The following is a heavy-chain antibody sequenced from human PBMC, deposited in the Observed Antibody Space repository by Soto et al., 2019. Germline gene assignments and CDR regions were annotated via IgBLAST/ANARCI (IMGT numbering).Heavy chain of an antibody. J-gene: IGHJ4*02. CDR1: GYTFSNYD. CDR2: VNPNNGDT. V-gene: IGHV1-8*01. D-gene: IGHD3-10*01. CDR3: AKVSRKGSAIDFDY. Sequence: QVQLVQSGAEQKKHGASVKVSCKASGYTFSNYDMNWVRQATGQGPEWIGWVNPNNGDTGYAQKFQGRVTLTTDISTTTAYMELTSLRSEDTAIYYCAKVSRKGSAIDFDYWGQGTLITVSS.